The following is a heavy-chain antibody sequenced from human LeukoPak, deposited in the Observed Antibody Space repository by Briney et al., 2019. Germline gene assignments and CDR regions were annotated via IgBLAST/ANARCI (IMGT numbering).Heavy chain of an antibody. CDR2: IYAGDST. Sequence: GGSLRLSCAASGFTVSSSYISWVRQAPGKGLEWVSVIYAGDSTYYADSVKGRFIISRDNSKNTVYLQMDSLRAEDTAVYYCARSYTHYDFWSGYTYQNYFDPWGQGTLVTVSS. CDR1: GFTVSSSY. V-gene: IGHV3-53*01. D-gene: IGHD3-3*01. CDR3: ARSYTHYDFWSGYTYQNYFDP. J-gene: IGHJ5*02.